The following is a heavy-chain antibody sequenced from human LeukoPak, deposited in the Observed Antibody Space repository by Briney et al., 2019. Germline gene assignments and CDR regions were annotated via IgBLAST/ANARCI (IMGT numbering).Heavy chain of an antibody. V-gene: IGHV4-59*01. CDR2: IYNSGST. J-gene: IGHJ2*01. CDR3: ARWVVPAGLWYFDL. D-gene: IGHD2-2*01. CDR1: GGSISSYY. Sequence: SETLSLTCTVSGGSISSYYWSWIRQPPGKGLEWIGYIYNSGSTKYNPSLKSRVTISVDTSKNQFSLKLSSVTAADTAVYYCARWVVPAGLWYFDLWGRGTLVTVSS.